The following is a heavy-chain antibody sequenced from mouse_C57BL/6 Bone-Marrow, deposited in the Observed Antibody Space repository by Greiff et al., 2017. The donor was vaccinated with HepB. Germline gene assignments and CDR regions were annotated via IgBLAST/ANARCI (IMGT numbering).Heavy chain of an antibody. Sequence: QVQLQQSGPELVKPGASVKISCKASGYAFSSSWMNWVKQRPGKGLEWIGRIYPGDGDTNYNGKFKGKATLTADKSSSTAYMQLSSLTSEDSAVEFCARDYYGSSLFAYWGQGTLVTVSA. CDR2: IYPGDGDT. CDR1: GYAFSSSW. V-gene: IGHV1-82*01. J-gene: IGHJ3*01. D-gene: IGHD1-1*01. CDR3: ARDYYGSSLFAY.